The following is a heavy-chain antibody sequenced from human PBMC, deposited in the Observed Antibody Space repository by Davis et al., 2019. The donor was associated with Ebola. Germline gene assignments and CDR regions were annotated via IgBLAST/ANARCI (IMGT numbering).Heavy chain of an antibody. J-gene: IGHJ4*02. CDR3: ARDSSINWNYLTDY. CDR1: GGSFSGYY. V-gene: IGHV4-34*01. D-gene: IGHD1-7*01. CDR2: INHSGST. Sequence: MPSETLSLTCAVYGGSFSGYYWSWIRQPPGKGLEWIGEINHSGSTNYNPSLKSRVTISVDTSKNQFSLKLSSVTAADTAVYYCARDSSINWNYLTDYWGQGTLVTVSS.